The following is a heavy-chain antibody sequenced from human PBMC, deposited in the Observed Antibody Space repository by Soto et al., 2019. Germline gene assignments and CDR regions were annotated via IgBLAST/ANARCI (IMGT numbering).Heavy chain of an antibody. D-gene: IGHD5-18*01. J-gene: IGHJ5*02. CDR2: INPNTGGT. Sequence: QVQLVQSGAEVKKPGASVKVSCKASGYTFTAYYMHWVRQTPGQGLEWMGWINPNTGGTDYAQKFQGRVTMTRDTSISTAYMELTRLRSDYTAVYYCASRYNYGSPCGQGTLVTVSS. V-gene: IGHV1-2*02. CDR1: GYTFTAYY. CDR3: ASRYNYGSP.